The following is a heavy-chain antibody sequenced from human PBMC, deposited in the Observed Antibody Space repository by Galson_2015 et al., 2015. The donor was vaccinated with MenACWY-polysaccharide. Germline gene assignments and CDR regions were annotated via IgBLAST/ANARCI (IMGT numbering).Heavy chain of an antibody. Sequence: SLRLSCAASGFTFSSYWMHWVCQAPGEGLVWASRINTDGSSTSYADSVKGRFTVSRDNAKNTVYLQMNSLRAEDTAVYYCARDPHCGAGCSIHDAFDVWGQGTKVTVSS. D-gene: IGHD2-21*02. CDR3: ARDPHCGAGCSIHDAFDV. CDR1: GFTFSSYW. V-gene: IGHV3-74*01. CDR2: INTDGSST. J-gene: IGHJ3*01.